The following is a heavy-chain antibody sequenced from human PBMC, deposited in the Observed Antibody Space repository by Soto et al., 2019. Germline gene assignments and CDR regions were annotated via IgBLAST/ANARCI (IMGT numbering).Heavy chain of an antibody. J-gene: IGHJ5*02. CDR1: CGSISSYY. V-gene: IGHV4-59*01. D-gene: IGHD2-2*01. Sequence: PSDTLSLTCTVSCGSISSYYGIWILPPPGKGLEWIGYIYYSGSTNYNPSLKSRVTISVDTSKNQFSLKLSSVTAADTAVYYCARDQVPAALLGWFEPWGQGTLVTVSS. CDR2: IYYSGST. CDR3: ARDQVPAALLGWFEP.